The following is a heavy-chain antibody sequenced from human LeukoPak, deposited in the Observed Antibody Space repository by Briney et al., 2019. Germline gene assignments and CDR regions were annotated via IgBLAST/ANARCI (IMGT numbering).Heavy chain of an antibody. V-gene: IGHV1-69*05. J-gene: IGHJ3*02. CDR3: ATYYYGSGSYPPDAFDI. CDR1: GGTFSSYA. D-gene: IGHD3-10*01. Sequence: SVKVSCKASGGTFSSYAISWVRQAPGQGLEWMGGIIPIFGTANYAQKFQGRVTITTDESTSTAYMELSNLRSEDTAVYYCATYYYGSGSYPPDAFDIWGQGTMVTVSS. CDR2: IIPIFGTA.